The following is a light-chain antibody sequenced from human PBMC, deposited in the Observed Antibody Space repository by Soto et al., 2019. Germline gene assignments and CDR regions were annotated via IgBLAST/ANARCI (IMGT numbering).Light chain of an antibody. V-gene: IGKV1-39*01. CDR1: QNIRNY. J-gene: IGKJ1*01. CDR3: QQSYSSPWT. CDR2: AAS. Sequence: DIQMTQSPSSLSASVRDSVTITCRASQNIRNYLNWYQQKPGRAPKILIYAASSLQSGVPSRFSGGGSGTDFTLTITSLQPEDFATYYCQQSYSSPWTLGQGTKVDIK.